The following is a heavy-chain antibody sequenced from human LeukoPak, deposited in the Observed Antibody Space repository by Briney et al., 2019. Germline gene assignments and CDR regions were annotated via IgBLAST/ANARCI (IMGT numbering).Heavy chain of an antibody. D-gene: IGHD6-6*01. CDR2: ISSNSRTI. CDR1: GFTFSSYS. J-gene: IGHJ5*02. CDR3: ARVVAARVTGTWFDP. V-gene: IGHV3-48*02. Sequence: GGSLRLSCAASGFTFSSYSLSWVRQPPGKGLEWVSYISSNSRTIYYADSVKGRFTISRDNAKNSLYLQMNSLRDDDTAVYYCARVVAARVTGTWFDPWGQGTLVTVSS.